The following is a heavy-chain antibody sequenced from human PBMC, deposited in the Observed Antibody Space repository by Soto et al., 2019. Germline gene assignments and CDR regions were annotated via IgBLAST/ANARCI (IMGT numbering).Heavy chain of an antibody. CDR2: IIPTLEIA. CDR1: GGTFSSHI. V-gene: IGHV1-69*02. J-gene: IGHJ2*01. Sequence: QVQLVQSGAEVKKPGSSMKVSCKASGGTFSSHIINWVRQAPGQGLEWMGRIIPTLEIANYAQKFQGRVTITADTSTSTVYMELSSLRAEDTAVYYCARGTVSTGYHLSWYFDLWGRGTLVTVSS. D-gene: IGHD3-22*01. CDR3: ARGTVSTGYHLSWYFDL.